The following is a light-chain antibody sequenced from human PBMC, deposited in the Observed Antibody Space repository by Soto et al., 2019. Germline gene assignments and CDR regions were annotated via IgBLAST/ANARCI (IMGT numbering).Light chain of an antibody. CDR3: QSHDSSLSSYV. V-gene: IGLV1-40*01. J-gene: IGLJ1*01. CDR1: SSNIGAGFD. CDR2: GNS. Sequence: QSVLTQPPSVSGAPGQRVTISCTGTSSNIGAGFDVHWYQHLPGTAPKLLIYGNSNRPSGVPDRFSGSKSGTSAALAITGLQAEDEADYYCQSHDSSLSSYVFGTGTKLTVL.